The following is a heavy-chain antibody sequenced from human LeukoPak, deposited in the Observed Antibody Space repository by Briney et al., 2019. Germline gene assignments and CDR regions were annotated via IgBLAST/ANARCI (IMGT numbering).Heavy chain of an antibody. CDR2: IYHSGST. CDR1: GYSISSGYY. CDR3: AEVERQNY. D-gene: IGHD1-1*01. J-gene: IGHJ4*02. Sequence: PSETLSLTCAVSGYSISSGYYWGWIRQPPGKGLEWIGSIYHSGSTYYNPSLKSRVTISVDTSKNQFSLKLRSVTAADTAVYYCAEVERQNYWGQGTLVTVSS. V-gene: IGHV4-38-2*01.